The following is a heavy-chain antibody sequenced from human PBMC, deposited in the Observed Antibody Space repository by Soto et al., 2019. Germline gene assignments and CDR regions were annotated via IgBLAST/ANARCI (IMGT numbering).Heavy chain of an antibody. D-gene: IGHD5-12*01. V-gene: IGHV1-8*01. CDR3: ARGRRGYSGYDFSDFDY. CDR2: MNPNSGNT. Sequence: QVQQVQSGAEVKKPGASVKVSCKASGYTFTSYDINWVRQATGQGLEWMGWMNPNSGNTGYAQKFQGRVTMTRNTSISTAYMELSSLRSEDTAVYYCARGRRGYSGYDFSDFDYWGQGTLVTVSS. J-gene: IGHJ4*02. CDR1: GYTFTSYD.